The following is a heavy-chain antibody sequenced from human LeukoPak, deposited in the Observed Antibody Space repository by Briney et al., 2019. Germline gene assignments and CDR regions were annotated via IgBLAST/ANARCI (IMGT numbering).Heavy chain of an antibody. CDR3: ASSVYCGGDCYPFDY. CDR2: IYYSGST. CDR1: GGSISSYY. V-gene: IGHV4-59*01. D-gene: IGHD2-21*02. Sequence: SETLSLTCTVSGGSISSYYWSWIRQPPGKGLEWIGYIYYSGSTNYNPSLKSRVTISVDTSKNQFSLKLSSVTAADTAVYYCASSVYCGGDCYPFDYWGQGTLVTVSS. J-gene: IGHJ4*02.